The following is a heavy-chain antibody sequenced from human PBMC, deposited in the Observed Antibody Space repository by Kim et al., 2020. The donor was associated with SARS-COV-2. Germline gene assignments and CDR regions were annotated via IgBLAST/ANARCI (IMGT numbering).Heavy chain of an antibody. CDR3: TTALFDY. Sequence: EGGTTDYAAPGKGRFTISRDDSKNTLYLQMNSLKTEDTAVYYCTTALFDYWGQGTLVTVSS. J-gene: IGHJ4*02. CDR2: EGGTT. V-gene: IGHV3-15*01.